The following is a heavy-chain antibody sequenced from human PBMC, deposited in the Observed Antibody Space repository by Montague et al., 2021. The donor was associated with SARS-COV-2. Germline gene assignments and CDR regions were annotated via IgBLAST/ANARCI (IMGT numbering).Heavy chain of an antibody. D-gene: IGHD3-16*01. CDR3: AKDWGIVAHTARYYYYYYGMDV. Sequence: SLRLSCAASGFTFSSYAKSWVRQAPGEGLEWVSAISGSGGSTYYADSVKGRFTISRDNSKNTLYLQMNSLRAEDTAVYYCAKDWGIVAHTARYYYYYYGMDVWGQGTTVTVSS. CDR2: ISGSGGST. V-gene: IGHV3-23*01. J-gene: IGHJ6*02. CDR1: GFTFSSYA.